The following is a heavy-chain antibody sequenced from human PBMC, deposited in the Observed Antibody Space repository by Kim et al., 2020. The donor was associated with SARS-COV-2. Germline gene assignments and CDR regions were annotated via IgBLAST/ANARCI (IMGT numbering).Heavy chain of an antibody. J-gene: IGHJ6*02. CDR3: ASPLSPSYYYYYGMDV. V-gene: IGHV3-48*01. Sequence: DSVKRRITIARDNAKHSLYLQMNSLRAEDTAVYYCASPLSPSYYYYYGMDVWGQGTTVTVSS.